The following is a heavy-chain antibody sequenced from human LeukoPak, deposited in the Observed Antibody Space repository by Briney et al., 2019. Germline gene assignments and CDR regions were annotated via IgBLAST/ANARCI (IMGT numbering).Heavy chain of an antibody. CDR2: INPNSGGT. D-gene: IGHD3-22*01. J-gene: IGHJ4*02. CDR3: AIQAITMIVVVTFDY. CDR1: GYTFTSYY. V-gene: IGHV1-2*06. Sequence: ASVKVSCKASGYTFTSYYMHWVRQAPGQGLEWMGRINPNSGGTNYAQKFQGRVTMTRDTSISTAYMELSRLRSDDTAVYYCAIQAITMIVVVTFDYWGQGTLVTVSS.